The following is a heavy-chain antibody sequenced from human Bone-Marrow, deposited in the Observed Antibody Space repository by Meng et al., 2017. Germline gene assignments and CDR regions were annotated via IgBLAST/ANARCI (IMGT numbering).Heavy chain of an antibody. J-gene: IGHJ4*02. V-gene: IGHV1-2*06. D-gene: IGHD3-16*01. CDR2: INPKSGDT. Sequence: QSVERGQNLGAPSKVSCKASGYPFPDYWLHWVRRAPGQGLEWMGRINPKSGDTHYAQRFQGRVTMTSDTSISSAYMEMSGLTYDDTAVYYCAVQEGGWGQGTLVTVSS. CDR1: GYPFPDYW. CDR3: AVQEGG.